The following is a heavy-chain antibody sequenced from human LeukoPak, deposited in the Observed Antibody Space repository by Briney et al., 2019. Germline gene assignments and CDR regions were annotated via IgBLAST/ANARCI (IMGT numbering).Heavy chain of an antibody. CDR1: GFTFTSSA. Sequence: GASVKVSCKASGFTFTSSAVQWVRQARGQRLEWIGWIVVGSGNTNYAQKFQERVTITRDMSTSTAYMELSSPRSEDTAVYYCAAEGKMVVAVAGNQNFDYWGQGTLVTVSS. CDR3: AAEGKMVVAVAGNQNFDY. CDR2: IVVGSGNT. J-gene: IGHJ4*02. V-gene: IGHV1-58*01. D-gene: IGHD6-19*01.